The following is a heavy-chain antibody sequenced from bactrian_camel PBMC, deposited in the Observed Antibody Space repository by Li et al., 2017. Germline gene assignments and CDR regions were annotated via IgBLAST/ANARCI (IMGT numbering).Heavy chain of an antibody. CDR2: IDSDGIT. CDR3: AATFSLDCFAWRDYNH. D-gene: IGHD1*01. CDR1: VPIGNYKP. V-gene: IGHV3S53*01. Sequence: HVQLVESGGGSVQAGGSLKLSCTPSVPIGNYKPMGWFRQAPGKEREGVATIDSDGITTYADSVKGRFTIAKDNAKNTQYLQMSSLKPEDTGMYYCAATFSLDCFAWRDYNHWGQGTQVTVS. J-gene: IGHJ4*01.